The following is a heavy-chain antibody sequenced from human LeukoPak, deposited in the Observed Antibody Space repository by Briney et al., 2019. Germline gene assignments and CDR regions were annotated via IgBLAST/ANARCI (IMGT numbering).Heavy chain of an antibody. V-gene: IGHV4-34*01. CDR2: INHSGST. CDR3: ARGQGIVVVPAAIGFDY. J-gene: IGHJ4*02. D-gene: IGHD2-2*01. CDR1: GGSFSGYY. Sequence: KPSETLSLTCAVYGGSFSGYYWSWIRQPPGKGLEWIGEINHSGSTNYNPSLKSRVTISVDTSKNQFSLKLSSVTAADTAVYYCARGQGIVVVPAAIGFDYWGQGTLVTVSS.